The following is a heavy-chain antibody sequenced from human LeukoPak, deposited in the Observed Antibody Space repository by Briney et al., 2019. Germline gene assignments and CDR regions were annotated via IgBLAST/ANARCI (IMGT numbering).Heavy chain of an antibody. V-gene: IGHV4-61*02. J-gene: IGHJ6*03. CDR2: IYSSVSA. Sequence: SETLSLTCTVSGASISSGSYYWSWIRQPAGKGLEWIGRIYSSVSAYYNPSLKSRVTISVATSKNQFSLKLSSVTAADTAVYYCASQLRYFDWLRSHMDVWGKGTTVTVSS. D-gene: IGHD3-9*01. CDR3: ASQLRYFDWLRSHMDV. CDR1: GASISSGSYY.